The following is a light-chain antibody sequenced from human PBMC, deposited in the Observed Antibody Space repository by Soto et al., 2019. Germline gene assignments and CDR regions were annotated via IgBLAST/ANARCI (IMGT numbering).Light chain of an antibody. V-gene: IGKV1-33*01. J-gene: IGKJ5*01. Sequence: DNQMAQSPSSLSASVGDRVTITCRASQSISSYLNWYQQKPGRAPKLLIYDASNLEAGVPSRFRGSGSGTDFTFTISRLQPEDIATYYCQQYENLPTFGQGTRLEI. CDR3: QQYENLPT. CDR1: QSISSY. CDR2: DAS.